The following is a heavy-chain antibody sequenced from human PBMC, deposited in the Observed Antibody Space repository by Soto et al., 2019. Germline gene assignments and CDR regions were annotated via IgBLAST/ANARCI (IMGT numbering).Heavy chain of an antibody. J-gene: IGHJ4*02. CDR2: ISSSSSTI. D-gene: IGHD3-10*01. V-gene: IGHV3-48*01. Sequence: GGSLRLSCAASGFTFSSYSMNWVRQAPGKGLEWVSYISSSSSTIYYADSVKGRLTISRDNAKNSLYLQMNSLRAEDTAVYYCARAYYYGSGSYDHWGQGTLVTVSS. CDR1: GFTFSSYS. CDR3: ARAYYYGSGSYDH.